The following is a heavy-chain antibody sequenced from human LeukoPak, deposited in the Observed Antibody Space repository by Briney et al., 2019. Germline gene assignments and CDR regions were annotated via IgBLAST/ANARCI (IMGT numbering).Heavy chain of an antibody. CDR1: GFTFSSYW. CDR2: IKQDGSEK. Sequence: GGSLRLSCAASGFTFSSYWMSWVRQAPGKGLERVANIKQDGSEKYYVDSVKGRFTISRDNAKNSLYLQMNSLRAEDTAVYYCAREGPGDAFDIWGQGTMVTVSS. V-gene: IGHV3-7*01. J-gene: IGHJ3*02. CDR3: AREGPGDAFDI.